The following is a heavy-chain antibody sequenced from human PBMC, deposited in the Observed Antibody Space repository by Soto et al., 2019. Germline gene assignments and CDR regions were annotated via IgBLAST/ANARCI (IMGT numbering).Heavy chain of an antibody. CDR3: ARSITIFGVAFKWCVP. CDR1: GYTFTSYD. D-gene: IGHD3-3*01. V-gene: IGHV1-8*01. CDR2: MNPNSGNT. Sequence: QAQLVQSGAEVKKPVASVNVSCKASGYTFTSYDINWERQDTGQGLEWMGWMNPNSGNTGYAQKFQGRVTMTTNTSMSIDYMELSSLASEHTARNYCARSITIFGVAFKWCVPLGQGMLVTVSS. J-gene: IGHJ5*02.